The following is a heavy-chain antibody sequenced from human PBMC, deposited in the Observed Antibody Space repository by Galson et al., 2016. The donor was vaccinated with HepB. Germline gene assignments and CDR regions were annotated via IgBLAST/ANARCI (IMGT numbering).Heavy chain of an antibody. CDR1: GFTFSSYG. CDR2: IWYDGSNK. D-gene: IGHD5-18*01. CDR3: ARDGDVDTAMVTPELEY. Sequence: SLRLSCAASGFTFSSYGMHWVRQAPGKGLEWVAVIWYDGSNKYYADSVKGRFTISRDNSKNTLYLQMNSLRAEDTAVYYCARDGDVDTAMVTPELEYWGQGTLVTVSS. V-gene: IGHV3-33*01. J-gene: IGHJ4*02.